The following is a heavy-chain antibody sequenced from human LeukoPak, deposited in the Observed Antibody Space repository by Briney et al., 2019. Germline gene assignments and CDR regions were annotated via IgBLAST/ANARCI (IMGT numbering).Heavy chain of an antibody. CDR2: ISSSSSYI. CDR3: AREGASSWYNY. CDR1: GFIFSSFA. Sequence: GGSLRLSCAASGFIFSSFAVHWVRQAPGKGLEWVSSISSSSSYIYYADSVKGRFTISRDNAKNSLYLQMNSLRAEDTAVYYCAREGASSWYNYWGQGTLVTVSS. V-gene: IGHV3-21*01. J-gene: IGHJ4*02. D-gene: IGHD6-13*01.